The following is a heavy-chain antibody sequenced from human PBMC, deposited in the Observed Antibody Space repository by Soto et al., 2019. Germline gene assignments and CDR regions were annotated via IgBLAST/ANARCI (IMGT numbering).Heavy chain of an antibody. V-gene: IGHV4-34*01. CDR3: ARSDSSSWYTGHWFDP. D-gene: IGHD6-13*01. Sequence: SETLSLTCAVYGGSFSGYYWSWIRQPPGQGLEWIGEINHSGSTNYNPSLKSRVTISVDTSKNHFSLKLSSVTAADTAVYYCARSDSSSWYTGHWFDPWGQGTLVTVSS. J-gene: IGHJ5*02. CDR2: INHSGST. CDR1: GGSFSGYY.